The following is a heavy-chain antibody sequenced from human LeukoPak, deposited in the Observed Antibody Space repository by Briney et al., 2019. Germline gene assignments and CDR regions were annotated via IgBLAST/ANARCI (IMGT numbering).Heavy chain of an antibody. Sequence: VASVKVSCKASGYTFTSYDINWVRQATGQGLEWMGWINPNNGDTKIAQKFQGRVTMTRDTSINTAYMELSSLRPDDTAVYYCARSQFRTSNSGTWGFRPWGQGTLVTVTS. CDR3: ARSQFRTSNSGTWGFRP. CDR2: INPNNGDT. V-gene: IGHV1-2*02. CDR1: GYTFTSYD. J-gene: IGHJ1*01. D-gene: IGHD6-13*01.